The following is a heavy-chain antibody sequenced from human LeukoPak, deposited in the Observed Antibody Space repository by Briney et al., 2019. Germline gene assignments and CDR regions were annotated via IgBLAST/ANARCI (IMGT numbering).Heavy chain of an antibody. CDR3: ARTPSPVSSSSVYFDY. CDR2: MIPIFGTA. V-gene: IGHV1-69*05. D-gene: IGHD6-6*01. CDR1: GGTFTSYA. Sequence: ASVKVSCKASGGTFTSYAISWVRQAPGQGLEWMGGMIPIFGTANYAQKFQGRVTITTDESTSTAYMELRSLRSEDTAVYYCARTPSPVSSSSVYFDYWGQGTLVTVSS. J-gene: IGHJ4*02.